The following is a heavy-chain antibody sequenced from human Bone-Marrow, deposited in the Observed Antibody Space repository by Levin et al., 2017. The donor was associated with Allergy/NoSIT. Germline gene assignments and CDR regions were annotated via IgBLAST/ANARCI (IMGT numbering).Heavy chain of an antibody. V-gene: IGHV4-4*07. J-gene: IGHJ2*01. CDR3: ARDRGVTRVRPSFDL. CDR2: VQNTGTT. Sequence: GSLRLSCTVSDFSIDNFYWSWIRQSAGKGLEWIGRVQNTGTTDYSPSLSSRLTVSLDTSKNQFSLRLTSVTAADTAVYYCARDRGVTRVRPSFDLWGRGTLVTVSS. CDR1: DFSIDNFY. D-gene: IGHD3-10*01.